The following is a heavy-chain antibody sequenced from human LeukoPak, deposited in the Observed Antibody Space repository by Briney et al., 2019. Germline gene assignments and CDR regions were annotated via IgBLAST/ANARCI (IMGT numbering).Heavy chain of an antibody. D-gene: IGHD4-17*01. CDR2: IYYSGST. Sequence: PSQTLSLTCTVSGGSISSGDYYWSWLRQPPGKGLEWIGYIYYSGSTYYNPSLKSRVTISVDTSKNQFSLKLSSVTAADTAVYYCAKTTVTTWDWFDPWGQGTLVTVSS. CDR3: AKTTVTTWDWFDP. CDR1: GGSISSGDYY. V-gene: IGHV4-30-4*01. J-gene: IGHJ5*02.